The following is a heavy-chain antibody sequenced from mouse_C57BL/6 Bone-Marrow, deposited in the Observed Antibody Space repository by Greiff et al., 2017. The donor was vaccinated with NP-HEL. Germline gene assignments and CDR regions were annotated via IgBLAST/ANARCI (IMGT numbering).Heavy chain of an antibody. CDR1: GYTFTSYW. Sequence: QVQLQQPGAELVRPGTSVKLSCKASGYTFTSYWMHWVKQRPGQGLERIGVIDPSDSYTNYNQKFKGKATLTVDTSSSTAYMQLSSLTSEDSAVYYCARGGDYWGQGTTLTVSS. J-gene: IGHJ2*01. CDR2: IDPSDSYT. V-gene: IGHV1-59*01. CDR3: ARGGDY.